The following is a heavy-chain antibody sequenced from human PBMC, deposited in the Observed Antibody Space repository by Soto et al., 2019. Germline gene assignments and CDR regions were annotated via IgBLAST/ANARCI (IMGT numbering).Heavy chain of an antibody. D-gene: IGHD5-12*01. V-gene: IGHV4-59*08. Sequence: SETLSLTCTVSGGYVSNYYCSGIRQPPGKGLEWIGYLYYSGNTNYNPSLKSRVTISVDTSKNQFSLTVTSVTAADTAVYYCARRIVATETFDYWGQGTLVTVSS. J-gene: IGHJ4*02. CDR1: GGYVSNYY. CDR3: ARRIVATETFDY. CDR2: LYYSGNT.